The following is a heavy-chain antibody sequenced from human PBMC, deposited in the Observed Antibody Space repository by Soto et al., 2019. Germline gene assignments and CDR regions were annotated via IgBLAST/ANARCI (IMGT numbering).Heavy chain of an antibody. CDR1: GGTFSSYA. V-gene: IGHV1-69*06. CDR3: ASRYRVRGVRGVHPFDY. J-gene: IGHJ4*02. D-gene: IGHD3-10*01. CDR2: IIPIFGTA. Sequence: SVKVSCKASGGTFSSYAISWVRQAPGQGLEWMGGIIPIFGTANYAQKFQGRVTITADKSTSTAYMELSSLRSEDTAVYYCASRYRVRGVRGVHPFDYWGQGTLVTV.